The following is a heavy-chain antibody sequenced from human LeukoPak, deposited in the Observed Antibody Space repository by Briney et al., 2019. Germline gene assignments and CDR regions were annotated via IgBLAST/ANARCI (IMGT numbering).Heavy chain of an antibody. Sequence: SETLSLTCAVYGGSFSGYYWSWIRQPPGKGLEWIGEINHSGSTNYNPSLKSRVTISVDTSKNQFSLKLSSVTAADTAVYYCAGGPPYYGSGSIDPWGQGTLVTVSS. CDR1: GGSFSGYY. J-gene: IGHJ5*02. CDR3: AGGPPYYGSGSIDP. CDR2: INHSGST. V-gene: IGHV4-34*01. D-gene: IGHD3-10*01.